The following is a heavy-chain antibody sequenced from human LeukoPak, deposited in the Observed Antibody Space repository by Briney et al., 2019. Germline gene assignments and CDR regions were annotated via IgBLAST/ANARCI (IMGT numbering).Heavy chain of an antibody. CDR3: AKGSSSWYLDAFDI. V-gene: IGHV3-53*01. CDR2: IYSGGNT. CDR1: GFSASNSY. D-gene: IGHD6-13*01. J-gene: IGHJ3*02. Sequence: GGSLRLSCAASGFSASNSYMSWVRQAPGKGLEWVSLIYSGGNTYYTDSVKGRFTISRDNSQNTLYLQMNSLRAEDTAVYYCAKGSSSWYLDAFDIWGQGTMVTVSS.